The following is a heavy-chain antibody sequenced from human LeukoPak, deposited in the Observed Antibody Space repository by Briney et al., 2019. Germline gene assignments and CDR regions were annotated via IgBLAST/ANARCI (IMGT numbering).Heavy chain of an antibody. CDR2: ISSSSSTT. CDR3: AGEQAYCFDY. CDR1: GFTFSSYS. Sequence: AGSLRLSCAASGFTFSSYSMNWVRQAPGKGLEWVSYISSSSSTTYYADSVKGRFTISRDNAKSSLYLQMNSLRAEDTAVYYCAGEQAYCFDYWGQGTLVTVSS. J-gene: IGHJ4*02. V-gene: IGHV3-48*01.